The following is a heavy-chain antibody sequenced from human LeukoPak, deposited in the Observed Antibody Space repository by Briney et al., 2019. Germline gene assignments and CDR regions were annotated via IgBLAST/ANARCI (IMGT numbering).Heavy chain of an antibody. CDR1: GFTFDDYG. D-gene: IGHD6-19*01. V-gene: IGHV3-20*04. Sequence: GGSLRLSCAASGFTFDDYGMSWVRQAPGKGLEWVSGINWNGGSTGYADSVKGRFTISRDNAKNSLCLQMNSLRAEDTALYYCARVDDGAVAGDFDYWGQGTLVTVSS. CDR3: ARVDDGAVAGDFDY. CDR2: INWNGGST. J-gene: IGHJ4*02.